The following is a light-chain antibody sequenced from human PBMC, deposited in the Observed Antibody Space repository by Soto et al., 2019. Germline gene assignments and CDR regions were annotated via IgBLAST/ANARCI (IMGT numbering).Light chain of an antibody. V-gene: IGLV1-40*01. CDR2: GNS. Sequence: QSVLTQPSSVSAAPGQRVTISCTGSSSNIGAGYDGHWYQQVPGTAPKLLIYGNSNRHSGVPDRFSGSKSGTSASLAITGLQAEDEADYYCQSYDSSLSRVFGGGTKLTVL. J-gene: IGLJ2*01. CDR3: QSYDSSLSRV. CDR1: SSNIGAGYD.